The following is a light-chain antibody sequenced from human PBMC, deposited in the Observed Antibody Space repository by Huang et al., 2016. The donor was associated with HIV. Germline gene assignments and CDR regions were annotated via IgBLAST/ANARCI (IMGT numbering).Light chain of an antibody. V-gene: IGKV3-15*01. CDR3: QQYSDWPPLT. CDR2: DAS. J-gene: IGKJ4*01. CDR1: HSVDSD. Sequence: EIEMTQSPATLSVSPGERATLSCRASHSVDSDAARYQQKPGQAPRLLIYDASTRATSSSAKFSGTGSGTEFSLSITNLQSEDFAVYYCQQYSDWPPLTFGGGTKVEI.